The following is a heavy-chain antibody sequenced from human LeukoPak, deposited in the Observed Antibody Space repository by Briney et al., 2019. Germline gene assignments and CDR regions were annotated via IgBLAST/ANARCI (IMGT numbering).Heavy chain of an antibody. J-gene: IGHJ3*02. V-gene: IGHV1-2*02. D-gene: IGHD3-3*01. Sequence: VASVKVSCKASGYTFNDYYIHWVRQAPGQGLEWMGWKNPNSGGTNYAQKFQDRVTMTRDTSIRTAYMELSRLRSDDTAMYYCARSPHDFWSGVDAFDIWGQGTMVSVSS. CDR3: ARSPHDFWSGVDAFDI. CDR1: GYTFNDYY. CDR2: KNPNSGGT.